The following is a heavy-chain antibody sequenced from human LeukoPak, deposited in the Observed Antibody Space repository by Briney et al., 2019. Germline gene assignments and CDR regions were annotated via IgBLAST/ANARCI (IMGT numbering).Heavy chain of an antibody. D-gene: IGHD5-18*01. CDR1: GGFISRSSAY. CDR3: VSPRGFSYGYFDY. V-gene: IGHV4-39*01. Sequence: SETLSLTCTVSGGFISRSSAYWRSIPQPPGKGLEWIGSIYYSKNTYYNPSLKSRVTISADTSKNQFSLTLGSVSATDTAVYYCVSPRGFSYGYFDYWGQGTLVTVSS. J-gene: IGHJ4*02. CDR2: IYYSKNT.